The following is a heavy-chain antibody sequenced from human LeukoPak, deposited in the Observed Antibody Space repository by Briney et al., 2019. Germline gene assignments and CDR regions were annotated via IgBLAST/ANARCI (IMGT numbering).Heavy chain of an antibody. Sequence: SSETLSLXCTVSGGSISSYYWSWIRQPAGKGLEWIGRIYTSGSTNYNPSLKSRVTMSVDTSKNQFSLKLSSVTAADTAVYYCARTNYYYDSSGYFVYYFDYWDQGTLVTVSS. J-gene: IGHJ4*02. V-gene: IGHV4-4*07. CDR2: IYTSGST. CDR3: ARTNYYYDSSGYFVYYFDY. CDR1: GGSISSYY. D-gene: IGHD3-22*01.